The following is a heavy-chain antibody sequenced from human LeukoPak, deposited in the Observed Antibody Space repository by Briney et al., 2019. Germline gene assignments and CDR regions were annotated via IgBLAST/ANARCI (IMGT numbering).Heavy chain of an antibody. Sequence: SETLSLTCAVYGGSFSGYYWSWIRQPPGKGLEWIGEINHSGSTNYNPSLKSRVTISVDTSKNQFSLKLSSVTAADTAVYYCARGPNYYGSGSYKDYWGQGTLVTVSS. CDR3: ARGPNYYGSGSYKDY. CDR1: GGSFSGYY. CDR2: INHSGST. D-gene: IGHD3-10*01. J-gene: IGHJ4*02. V-gene: IGHV4-34*01.